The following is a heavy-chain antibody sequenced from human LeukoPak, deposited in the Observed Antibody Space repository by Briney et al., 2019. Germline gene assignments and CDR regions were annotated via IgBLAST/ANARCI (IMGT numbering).Heavy chain of an antibody. CDR2: IIPILGIA. Sequence: SVKVSCKASGGTFSSYTISWVRQAPGQGLEWMGRIIPILGIANYAQKFQGRVTITADKTTSTAYMELSSLRSEDTAVYYCARAAPCSSTSCPFDYWGQGTLVTVSS. D-gene: IGHD2-2*01. CDR1: GGTFSSYT. V-gene: IGHV1-69*02. CDR3: ARAAPCSSTSCPFDY. J-gene: IGHJ4*02.